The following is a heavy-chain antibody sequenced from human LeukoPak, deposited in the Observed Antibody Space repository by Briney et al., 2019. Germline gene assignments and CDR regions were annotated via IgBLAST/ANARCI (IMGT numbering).Heavy chain of an antibody. CDR1: GYTFTSYD. J-gene: IGHJ4*02. CDR3: ARGRRYGSGSYFVY. Sequence: ASVKASCKASGYTFTSYDINWVRQATGQGLEWMGWMNPNSGNTGYAQKFQGRVTMTRTTSISTAYMELSSLRSEDTAVYYCARGRRYGSGSYFVYWGQGTLVTVSS. CDR2: MNPNSGNT. V-gene: IGHV1-8*01. D-gene: IGHD3-10*01.